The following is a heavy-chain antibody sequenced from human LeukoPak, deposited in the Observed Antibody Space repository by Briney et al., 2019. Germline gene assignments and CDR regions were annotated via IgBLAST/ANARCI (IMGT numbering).Heavy chain of an antibody. V-gene: IGHV3-23*01. CDR3: APARTYYYDSGTYSFDY. D-gene: IGHD3-22*01. CDR2: ISGSGAST. Sequence: GGSLRLSCAASGFTSSSYAMSWVRQAPGKGLEWVSAISGSGASTYYADSVKGRFTISRDNTKNTLYLQMNSLRAEDTAVYYCAPARTYYYDSGTYSFDYWGQGTLVTVSS. J-gene: IGHJ4*02. CDR1: GFTSSSYA.